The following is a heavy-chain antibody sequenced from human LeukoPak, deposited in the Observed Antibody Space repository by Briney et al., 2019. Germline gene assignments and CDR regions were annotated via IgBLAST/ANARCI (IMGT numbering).Heavy chain of an antibody. J-gene: IGHJ4*02. CDR1: GLTFSGYA. CDR3: ARGTPPDY. V-gene: IGHV3-30-3*01. CDR2: ISYDGSNK. Sequence: GKSLRLSCAASGLTFSGYAMYWVRQAPGKGLEWVAVISYDGSNKYYADSVKGRFTISRDNSKNTLYLQMNSLRTEDTAVYYCARGTPPDYWGQGTLVTVSS.